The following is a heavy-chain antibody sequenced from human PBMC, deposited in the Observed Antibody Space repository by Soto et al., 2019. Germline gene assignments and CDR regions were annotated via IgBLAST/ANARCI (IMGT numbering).Heavy chain of an antibody. CDR2: ISGSGGST. Sequence: PGGSLRLSCAASGFTFSSYAMSWVRQAPGKGLEWVSAISGSGGSTYYADSVKGRFTISRDNSKNTLYLQMNSLRAEDTAVYYCAKDTTVLLWFGSLDYWGQGTLVTVSS. D-gene: IGHD3-10*01. CDR3: AKDTTVLLWFGSLDY. CDR1: GFTFSSYA. J-gene: IGHJ4*02. V-gene: IGHV3-23*01.